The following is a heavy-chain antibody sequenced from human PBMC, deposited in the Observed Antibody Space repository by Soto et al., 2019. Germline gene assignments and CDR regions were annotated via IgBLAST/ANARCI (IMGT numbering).Heavy chain of an antibody. CDR1: GYTFTSHG. J-gene: IGHJ6*02. Sequence: ASLKVSCKDSGYTFTSHGISWVRQAPGQGLEWLGWISTYNSRTDYAQKVQGRVTMTTDTSTSTAYLDLRSLTFDDTAVYYCARARYCASPSCYKHYYYGMDTWGQGTTVTVSS. D-gene: IGHD2-2*02. CDR2: ISTYNSRT. CDR3: ARARYCASPSCYKHYYYGMDT. V-gene: IGHV1-18*04.